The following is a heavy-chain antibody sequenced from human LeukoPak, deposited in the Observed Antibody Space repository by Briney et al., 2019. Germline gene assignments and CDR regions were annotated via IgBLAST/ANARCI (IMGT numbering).Heavy chain of an antibody. D-gene: IGHD2-8*01. CDR3: ARRVIMSAAGVPDTWLDP. V-gene: IGHV4-59*08. CDR2: IPYSGGT. Sequence: SETLSLTCTVSGGSINNYYWNWIRQPPGKGLEWVGHIPYSGGTKYNPSLQSRVTISIDTSKNQFSLNLSSVTAADTAVYYCARRVIMSAAGVPDTWLDPWGQGILVTVSS. CDR1: GGSINNYY. J-gene: IGHJ5*02.